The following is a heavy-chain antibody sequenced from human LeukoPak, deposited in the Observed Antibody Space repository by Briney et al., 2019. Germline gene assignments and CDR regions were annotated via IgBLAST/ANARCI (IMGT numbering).Heavy chain of an antibody. CDR1: GFTFSSYA. Sequence: GGSLRLSCAASGFTFSSYAMSWVRQAPGKGLGWVSAISGSGGSTYYADSVKGRFTISRDNSKNTLYLQMNSLRAEDTAVYYCAKDISLGSGYHWGQGTLVTVSS. J-gene: IGHJ5*02. D-gene: IGHD3-22*01. CDR3: AKDISLGSGYH. CDR2: ISGSGGST. V-gene: IGHV3-23*01.